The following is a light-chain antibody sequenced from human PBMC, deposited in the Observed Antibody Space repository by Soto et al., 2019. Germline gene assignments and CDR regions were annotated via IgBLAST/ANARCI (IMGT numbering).Light chain of an antibody. CDR2: LNSDGSH. J-gene: IGLJ2*01. V-gene: IGLV4-69*01. CDR3: QTWGPGTLV. CDR1: SGHSSYA. Sequence: QSVLTQSPSASASLGASVKLTCTLSSGHSSYAIAWHQQQPEKGPRYLMKLNSDGSHNKGDGIPDRFSGSSSGAERYLTISSLQSEDEADYYCQTWGPGTLVFGGGTKLTVL.